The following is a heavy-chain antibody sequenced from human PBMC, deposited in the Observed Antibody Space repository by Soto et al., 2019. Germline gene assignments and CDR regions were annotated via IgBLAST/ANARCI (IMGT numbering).Heavy chain of an antibody. J-gene: IGHJ6*02. V-gene: IGHV1-8*01. CDR2: MNPNSGNT. CDR1: GYTFTSYD. Sequence: ASVKVSCKASGYTFTSYDINWVRQATGQGLEWMGWMNPNSGNTGYAQKFQGRVTMTRNTSISTAYMELSSLRSEDTAVYYCARVRLWGGAFTHYYYHYGMDVWGQGTTVTVSS. D-gene: IGHD2-21*01. CDR3: ARVRLWGGAFTHYYYHYGMDV.